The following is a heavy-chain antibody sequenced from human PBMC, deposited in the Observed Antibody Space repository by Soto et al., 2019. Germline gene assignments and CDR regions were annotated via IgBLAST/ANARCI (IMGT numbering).Heavy chain of an antibody. J-gene: IGHJ6*02. V-gene: IGHV3-9*01. CDR2: IYWNSGGV. Sequence: DVQLVESGGGLVQPGRSLRLSCTGSAFTFDGYAMHWVRQVPGKGLEWVAGIYWNSGGVGYADSVKGQFTISRDNARNSLYLQMNSLRPEDTALYYCGRDLLPGGMDVWGQGTTVTVSS. CDR1: AFTFDGYA. D-gene: IGHD3-22*01. CDR3: GRDLLPGGMDV.